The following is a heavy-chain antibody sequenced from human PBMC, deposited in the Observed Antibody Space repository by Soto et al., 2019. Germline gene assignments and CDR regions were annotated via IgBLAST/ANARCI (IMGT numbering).Heavy chain of an antibody. CDR2: IIPIFGTA. CDR3: ASSYCSSTSCYIYSYYYYGMDV. D-gene: IGHD2-2*02. J-gene: IGHJ6*02. Sequence: GASVKVSCKASGGTFSSYAISWVRQAPGQGLEWMGGIIPIFGTANYAQKFQGRVTITADKSTSTAYMELSSLRSEDTAVYYCASSYCSSTSCYIYSYYYYGMDVWGQGTTVTVSS. V-gene: IGHV1-69*06. CDR1: GGTFSSYA.